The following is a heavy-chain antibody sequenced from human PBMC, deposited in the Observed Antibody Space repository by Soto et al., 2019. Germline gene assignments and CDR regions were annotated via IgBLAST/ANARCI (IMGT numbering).Heavy chain of an antibody. J-gene: IGHJ5*02. V-gene: IGHV4-39*01. D-gene: IGHD3-10*01. Sequence: SETLSLTCTVSGGSISSSSYYWGWIRQPPGKGLEWIGSIYYSGSTYYNPSLRSRVTISVDTSKNQFSLKLSSVTAADTAVYYCAPTRIWFGEFQFDPWGQGTLVTVSS. CDR1: GGSISSSSYY. CDR2: IYYSGST. CDR3: APTRIWFGEFQFDP.